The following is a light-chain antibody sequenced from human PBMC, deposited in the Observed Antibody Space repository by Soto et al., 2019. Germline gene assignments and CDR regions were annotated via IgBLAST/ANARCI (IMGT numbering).Light chain of an antibody. CDR1: SSDVGSYNL. CDR2: EGS. Sequence: QSALTQPASVSGSPGQSITICCTGTSSDVGSYNLVSWYQQHPGKAPKLMIYEGSKRPSGVSNRFSGSKSGNTASLTISGLQAEDEADYYCCSYAGTSLYVFGIGTKVTVL. J-gene: IGLJ1*01. V-gene: IGLV2-23*01. CDR3: CSYAGTSLYV.